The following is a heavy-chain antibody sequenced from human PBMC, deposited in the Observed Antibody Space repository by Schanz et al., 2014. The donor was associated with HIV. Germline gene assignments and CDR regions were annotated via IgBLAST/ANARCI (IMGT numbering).Heavy chain of an antibody. Sequence: QVQMVESGGGVVQPGRSLRLSCAGSRFSFDTFGIHWVHQAPGKGLEWLAVISYDGRNKKFANSVKGRFTISRDNSKNTVYLQAKSLRPEDTAVYFCAKSNGGDTAVVQYYFDYWGQGTLVSVSS. CDR1: RFSFDTFG. V-gene: IGHV3-30*18. J-gene: IGHJ4*02. CDR3: AKSNGGDTAVVQYYFDY. D-gene: IGHD5-18*01. CDR2: ISYDGRNK.